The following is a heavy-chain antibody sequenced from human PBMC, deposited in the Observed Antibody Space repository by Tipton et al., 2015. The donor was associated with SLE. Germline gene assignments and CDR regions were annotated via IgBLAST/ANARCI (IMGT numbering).Heavy chain of an antibody. CDR2: INHSGST. Sequence: TLSLTCTVSGGSISSRSYYWSWIRQPPGKGLEWIGEINHSGSTNYNPSLKSRVTISVDTSKNQFSLKLSSVTAADTAVYYCARGVLRPFDYWGQGTLVTVSS. CDR1: GGSISSRSYY. CDR3: ARGVLRPFDY. V-gene: IGHV4-39*07. D-gene: IGHD1-1*01. J-gene: IGHJ4*02.